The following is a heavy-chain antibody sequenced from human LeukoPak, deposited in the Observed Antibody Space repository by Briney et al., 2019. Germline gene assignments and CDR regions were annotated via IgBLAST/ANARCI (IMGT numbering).Heavy chain of an antibody. CDR3: ARGNNFDFWSGFDY. CDR2: MFHGGST. J-gene: IGHJ4*02. Sequence: KPSETLSLTCSLSGGSINSGGYSWTWIRQPPGKGLEWIGYMFHGGSTYYNPSLKSRVTVSVDRSKNQFSLKLSSVTAADTAVYYCARGNNFDFWSGFDYWGQGILVTVSS. V-gene: IGHV4-30-2*01. CDR1: GGSINSGGYS. D-gene: IGHD3-3*01.